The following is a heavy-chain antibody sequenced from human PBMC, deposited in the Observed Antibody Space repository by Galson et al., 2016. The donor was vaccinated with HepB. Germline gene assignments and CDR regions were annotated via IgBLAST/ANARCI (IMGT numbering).Heavy chain of an antibody. V-gene: IGHV3-23*01. CDR1: GFTFSTYP. CDR2: INAGGNNR. D-gene: IGHD3/OR15-3a*01. CDR3: VKYVGLDGFDY. J-gene: IGHJ4*02. Sequence: SLRLSCAASGFTFSTYPMGWVRQAPGKGPEWVSGINAGGNNRYDSDSVKGRFAISRDNSKNTLYLQLDNLRGEDTAVYYCVKYVGLDGFDYWGQGTLVIVSS.